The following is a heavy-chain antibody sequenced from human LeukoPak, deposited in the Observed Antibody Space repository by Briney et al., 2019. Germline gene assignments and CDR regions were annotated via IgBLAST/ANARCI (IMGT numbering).Heavy chain of an antibody. V-gene: IGHV4-59*04. CDR1: GGSISSYY. D-gene: IGHD6-6*01. CDR2: IYYSGTT. J-gene: IGHJ4*02. CDR3: ATQVGAARTYFDY. Sequence: SETLSLTCTVSGGSISSYYWSWIRQPPGKGLEWIGYIYYSGTTYYNPSLKSRVTISVDTSKNQFSLNLNSVTAADTAVYYCATQVGAARTYFDYWGQGTLVTVSS.